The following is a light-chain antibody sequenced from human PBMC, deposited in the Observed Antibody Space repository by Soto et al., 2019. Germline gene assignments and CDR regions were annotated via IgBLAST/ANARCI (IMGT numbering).Light chain of an antibody. CDR2: KAS. CDR3: QQYHGFSRT. Sequence: DIHMTHSPSTLSASVLDRVTITCRASQSISSWLALYQQKPGKAPKLLIYKASSLESGVPSRFSGSGSGTEFTLTISSLQPDDFATYYCQQYHGFSRTFGQGTKVDIK. V-gene: IGKV1-5*03. CDR1: QSISSW. J-gene: IGKJ1*01.